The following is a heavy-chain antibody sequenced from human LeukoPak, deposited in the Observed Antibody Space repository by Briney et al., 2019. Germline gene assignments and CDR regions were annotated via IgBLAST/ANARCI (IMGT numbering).Heavy chain of an antibody. CDR2: IKQDGSEK. D-gene: IGHD4-17*01. V-gene: IGHV3-7*01. CDR3: ARDADYGDYVGSNDY. J-gene: IGHJ4*02. Sequence: PGGSLRLSCAASGFTFSSNWMTWVRQAPGKGLEWVANIKQDGSEKYYVDSVKGRFTISRDNAKNSLYLQMNSLRAEDTAVYYCARDADYGDYVGSNDYWGQGTLVTVSS. CDR1: GFTFSSNW.